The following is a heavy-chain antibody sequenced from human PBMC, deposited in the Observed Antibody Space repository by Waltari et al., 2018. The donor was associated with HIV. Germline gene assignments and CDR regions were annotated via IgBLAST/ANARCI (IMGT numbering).Heavy chain of an antibody. CDR3: AKLFVKTIGMDV. V-gene: IGHV3-23*01. CDR1: GFTFSSYA. Sequence: EVQLLESGGGLVQPGGSLRLSCAASGFTFSSYAMSWVRQAPGKGLEWVSAMSGSGGSTYYADSVKGRFTISRDNSKNTLYLQMNSLRAEDTAVYYCAKLFVKTIGMDVWGQGTTVTVSS. J-gene: IGHJ6*02. CDR2: MSGSGGST. D-gene: IGHD3-16*01.